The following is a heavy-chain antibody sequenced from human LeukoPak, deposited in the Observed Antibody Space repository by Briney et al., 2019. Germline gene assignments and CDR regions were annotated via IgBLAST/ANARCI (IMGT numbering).Heavy chain of an antibody. CDR1: GGTFSSYA. J-gene: IGHJ4*02. V-gene: IGHV1-69*05. CDR2: IIPIFGTA. D-gene: IGHD5-24*01. Sequence: SVKVSCKASGGTFSSYAISWVRQAPGQGLEWTGGIIPIFGTANYAQKFQGRVTITTDESTSTAYMELSSLRSEDTAVYYCARDQGDGYNSFDYWGQGTLVTVSS. CDR3: ARDQGDGYNSFDY.